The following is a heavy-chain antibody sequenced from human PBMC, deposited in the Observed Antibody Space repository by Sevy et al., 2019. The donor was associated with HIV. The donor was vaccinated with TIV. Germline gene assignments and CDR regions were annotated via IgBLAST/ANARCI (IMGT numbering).Heavy chain of an antibody. CDR1: GGSITTADYY. CDR2: IHYTGTT. CDR3: ARGVGGRGVRITFGGVKYGFDF. J-gene: IGHJ3*01. D-gene: IGHD3-16*01. V-gene: IGHV4-30-4*01. Sequence: SETLSLTCTVSGGSITTADYYWSWIRQSPGKGLEWIGYIHYTGTTYYNPSLKRRVSSISVDTSKHQFALKLSTVNAEDTAVYYGARGVGGRGVRITFGGVKYGFDFWGQGRMVTVSS.